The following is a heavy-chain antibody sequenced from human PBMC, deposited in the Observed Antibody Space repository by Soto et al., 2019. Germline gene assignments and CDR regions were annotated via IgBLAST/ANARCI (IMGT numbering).Heavy chain of an antibody. CDR1: GGSISSYY. Sequence: SETLSLTCTVSGGSISSYYWSWIRQPPGKGLEWIGYIYYSGSTNYNPSLKSRVTISVDTSKNQFSLKLSSVTAADTAVYYCARGRYYYGSGSYVGFDYWGQGTLVTVSS. D-gene: IGHD3-10*01. CDR3: ARGRYYYGSGSYVGFDY. V-gene: IGHV4-59*01. CDR2: IYYSGST. J-gene: IGHJ4*02.